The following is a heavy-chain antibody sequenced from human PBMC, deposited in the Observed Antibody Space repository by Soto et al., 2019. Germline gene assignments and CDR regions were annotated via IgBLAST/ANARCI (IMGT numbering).Heavy chain of an antibody. J-gene: IGHJ4*02. CDR3: AGGYRGYDLGY. V-gene: IGHV4-59*01. CDR2: IYYSGST. CDR1: GGSISSYY. Sequence: LSLTCTVSGGSISSYYWSWIRQPPGKGLEWIGYIYYSGSTNYNPSLKSRVTISVDTSKNQFSLKLSSVTAADTAVDYCAGGYRGYDLGYGGQGTLVPVSS. D-gene: IGHD5-12*01.